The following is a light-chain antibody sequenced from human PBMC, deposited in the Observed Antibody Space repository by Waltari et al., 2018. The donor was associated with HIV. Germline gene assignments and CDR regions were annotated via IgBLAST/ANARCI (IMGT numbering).Light chain of an antibody. CDR1: NLGHKS. CDR2: QDK. J-gene: IGLJ2*01. CDR3: QAWDNATPF. Sequence: SYELTQPPSVSVSPGPTASISCSGDNLGHKSVCGFQQKPGQAPILVIFQDKKRPSGIPERFSGSNSGNTATLTIIGTQAMDEADYYCQAWDNATPFFGGGTKLTVL. V-gene: IGLV3-1*01.